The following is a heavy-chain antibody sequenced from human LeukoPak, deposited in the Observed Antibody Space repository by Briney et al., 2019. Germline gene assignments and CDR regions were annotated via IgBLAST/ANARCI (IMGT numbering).Heavy chain of an antibody. J-gene: IGHJ6*03. CDR1: GFTFSSYW. Sequence: PGGSLRLSCAASGFTFSSYWMSWVRQAPGKGLEWVANIKQDGSEKYYVDSVKGRFTISRDNAKNSLYLQMGSLRAEDTAVYYCARTYDSSGYYWWDYYYMDVWGKGTTVTVSS. D-gene: IGHD3-22*01. CDR2: IKQDGSEK. CDR3: ARTYDSSGYYWWDYYYMDV. V-gene: IGHV3-7*01.